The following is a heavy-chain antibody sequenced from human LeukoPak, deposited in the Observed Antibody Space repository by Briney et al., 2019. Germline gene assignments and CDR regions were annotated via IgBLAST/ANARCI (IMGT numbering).Heavy chain of an antibody. J-gene: IGHJ6*03. Sequence: GGSLRLSCAASGFTFSSYSMNWVRQAPGKGLEWVSSISSSSSYIYYADSVKGRFTISRDNAKNSLYLQMNSLRAEDTAVYYCARDSVVVTATTYYYYYHMDVWGKGTTVTVSS. CDR1: GFTFSSYS. D-gene: IGHD2-21*02. CDR2: ISSSSSYI. V-gene: IGHV3-21*01. CDR3: ARDSVVVTATTYYYYYHMDV.